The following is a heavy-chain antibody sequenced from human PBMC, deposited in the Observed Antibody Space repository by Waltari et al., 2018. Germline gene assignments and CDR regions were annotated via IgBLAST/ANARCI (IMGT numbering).Heavy chain of an antibody. CDR2: INGDGSST. CDR3: VRDSSGTY. CDR1: GFTFSSHW. J-gene: IGHJ4*02. V-gene: IGHV3-74*01. D-gene: IGHD3-22*01. Sequence: EVQLVESGGGLVQPGGSLRLSCAASGFTFSSHWMYWVRQTPGKGLVWVSGINGDGSSTSDADSVKGRVTISRDNAKNTLYRQMNSLRAEDTAVYYCVRDSSGTYWGQGTQVTVSS.